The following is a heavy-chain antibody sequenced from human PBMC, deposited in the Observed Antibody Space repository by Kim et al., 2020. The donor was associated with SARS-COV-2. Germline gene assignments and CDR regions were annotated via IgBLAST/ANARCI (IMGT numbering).Heavy chain of an antibody. Sequence: GVSLRLSCAASGFTFSTYAMSWVRQAPGKGLEWVSGISGGGHTIQYADSVKGRFTISRDNSKNMLYLQMNSLITEDTAIYYCADTWYGRVFWGQGTLVTVSA. J-gene: IGHJ4*02. CDR1: GFTFSTYA. D-gene: IGHD6-13*01. CDR2: ISGGGHTI. CDR3: ADTWYGRVF. V-gene: IGHV3-23*01.